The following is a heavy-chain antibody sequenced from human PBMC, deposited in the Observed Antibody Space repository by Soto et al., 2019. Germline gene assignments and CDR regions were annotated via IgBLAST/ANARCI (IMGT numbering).Heavy chain of an antibody. D-gene: IGHD4-17*01. V-gene: IGHV3-48*01. CDR3: ARDRDYGDYAGRSYWYFDL. J-gene: IGHJ2*01. Sequence: GGSLRLSCAASGFTFSSYSMNWVRQAPGKGLEWVSYISSSSSTIYYADSVKGRFTISRDNAKNSLYLQMNSLRAEDTAVYYCARDRDYGDYAGRSYWYFDLWGRGTLVTVSS. CDR1: GFTFSSYS. CDR2: ISSSSSTI.